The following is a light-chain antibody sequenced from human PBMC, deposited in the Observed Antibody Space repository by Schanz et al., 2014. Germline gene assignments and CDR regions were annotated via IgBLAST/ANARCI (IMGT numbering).Light chain of an antibody. J-gene: IGLJ2*01. CDR3: AAWDDSLNGPV. CDR2: SNN. Sequence: QSVLTQAPSASGPPGQRVTISCSGSSSNIGGYTVNWYQHLPGTAPKLLIYSNNQRPSGVPDRFSGSKSGTSASLAISGLQSEDEADYYCAAWDDSLNGPVFGGGTKLTVL. V-gene: IGLV1-44*01. CDR1: SSNIGGYT.